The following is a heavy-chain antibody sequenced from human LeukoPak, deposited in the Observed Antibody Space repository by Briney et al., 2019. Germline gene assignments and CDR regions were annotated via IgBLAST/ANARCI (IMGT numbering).Heavy chain of an antibody. CDR3: ARTAPVTHYFDY. CDR1: GFTFNFTFSDYY. CDR2: ISGSGGST. Sequence: GGSLRLSCAASGFTFNFTFSDYYMNWIRQAPGKGLEWVSAISGSGGSTYYADSVKGRFTISRDNSKNTLYLQMNSLRAEDTAVYYCARTAPVTHYFDYWGQGTLVTVSS. D-gene: IGHD4-23*01. J-gene: IGHJ4*02. V-gene: IGHV3-23*01.